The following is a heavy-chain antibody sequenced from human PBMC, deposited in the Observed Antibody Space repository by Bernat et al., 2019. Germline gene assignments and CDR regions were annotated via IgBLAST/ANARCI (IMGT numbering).Heavy chain of an antibody. J-gene: IGHJ6*02. CDR3: ARDRIAAAGNLVYYYYGMDV. CDR2: IYHSGST. D-gene: IGHD6-13*01. Sequence: QVQLQESGPGLVKPSETLSLTCTVSGGSISSYYWSWIRQPPGKGLEWIGEIYHSGSTNYNPSLKSRVTISVDKSKNQFSLKLSSVTAADTAVYYCARDRIAAAGNLVYYYYGMDVWGQGTTVTVSS. V-gene: IGHV4-59*12. CDR1: GGSISSYY.